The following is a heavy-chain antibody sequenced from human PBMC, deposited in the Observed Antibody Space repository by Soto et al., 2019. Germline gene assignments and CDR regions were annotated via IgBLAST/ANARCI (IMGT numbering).Heavy chain of an antibody. V-gene: IGHV6-1*01. CDR1: GDSVSSNTAS. CDR2: PYFRSKWYN. Sequence: SQTLSLTCAISGDSVSSNTASWNWIRQSPSRGLEWLGGPYFRSKWYNDYAVSVKSRIIINPDTSNNQFSLQLNSVTPEDTAVYFCAKGDNLGPKTGYAFDPWGQGIMVTVSS. CDR3: AKGDNLGPKTGYAFDP. D-gene: IGHD5-12*01. J-gene: IGHJ5*02.